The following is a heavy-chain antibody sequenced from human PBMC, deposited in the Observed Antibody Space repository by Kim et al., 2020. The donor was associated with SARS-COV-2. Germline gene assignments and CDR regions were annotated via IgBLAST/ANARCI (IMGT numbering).Heavy chain of an antibody. CDR1: GCSFSNYY. Sequence: SETLSLTCAVYGCSFSNYYLIWIRQSPGKGLEWIGEINQSGSANYNPSLTSRLTISADTSKNQFSLKVTSVTAADTAVYYCARGGDCRTTSCHGLMDSWG. D-gene: IGHD2-15*01. J-gene: IGHJ5*01. CDR3: ARGGDCRTTSCHGLMDS. CDR2: INQSGSA. V-gene: IGHV4-34*01.